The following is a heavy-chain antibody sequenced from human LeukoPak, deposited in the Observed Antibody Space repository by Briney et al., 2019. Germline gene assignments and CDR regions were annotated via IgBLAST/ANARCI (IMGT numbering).Heavy chain of an antibody. CDR1: GFTFTSSA. D-gene: IGHD3-9*01. V-gene: IGHV1-58*02. CDR2: IVVGSGNT. Sequence: GASVKVSCKASGFTFTSSAMQWVRQARGQRLEWIGWIVVGSGNTNYAQKFQERVIITRDMSTSTAYMELSSLRSEDTAVYYCAAEVGILTGYYHYGMDVWGQGTTVTVSS. CDR3: AAEVGILTGYYHYGMDV. J-gene: IGHJ6*02.